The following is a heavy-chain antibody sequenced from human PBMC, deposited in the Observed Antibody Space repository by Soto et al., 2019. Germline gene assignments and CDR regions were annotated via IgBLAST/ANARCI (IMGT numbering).Heavy chain of an antibody. D-gene: IGHD2-2*01. V-gene: IGHV3-23*01. Sequence: EVQLLESGGGLVQPGGSLTLSCAGSGVTLKKHAMSWVRQAPGKGLEWVSTIGSDRHYADSVKGRFTISRDNSRDTLDLHMSSLPADDTALYYCVSWVSTNFDYWGQGTLVTVSS. J-gene: IGHJ4*02. CDR1: GVTLKKHA. CDR2: IGSDR. CDR3: VSWVSTNFDY.